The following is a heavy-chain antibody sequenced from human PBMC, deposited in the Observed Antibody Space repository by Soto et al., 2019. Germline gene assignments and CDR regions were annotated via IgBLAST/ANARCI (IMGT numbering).Heavy chain of an antibody. J-gene: IGHJ4*02. Sequence: SETLSLTCTVSGGSIRIYYWSWIRQPPGKGLEWIGYIYYTGTTNYNPSLKSRVTISVDTSKNQVSLKLNSVTAADTAMYYCARAIDFDYWGQGTLVTVSS. CDR1: GGSIRIYY. V-gene: IGHV4-59*01. CDR3: ARAIDFDY. CDR2: IYYTGTT.